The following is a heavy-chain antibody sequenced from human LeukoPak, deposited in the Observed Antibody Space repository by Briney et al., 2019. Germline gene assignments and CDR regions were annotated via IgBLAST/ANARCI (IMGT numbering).Heavy chain of an antibody. Sequence: GGSLRLSCAASGFTFSRDWMHWVRQAPGKGLVWVSRISDDGSITTYADSVQGRFTISRDNSKNTLYLQMNSLRIEDTAVYYCTKDRSYGRSYFDYWGQGTLVTVAS. J-gene: IGHJ4*02. D-gene: IGHD5-18*01. V-gene: IGHV3-74*03. CDR3: TKDRSYGRSYFDY. CDR2: ISDDGSIT. CDR1: GFTFSRDW.